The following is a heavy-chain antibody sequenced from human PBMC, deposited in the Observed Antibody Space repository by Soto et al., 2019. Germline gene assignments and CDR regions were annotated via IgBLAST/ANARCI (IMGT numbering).Heavy chain of an antibody. V-gene: IGHV3-30-3*01. CDR2: ISYDGSNK. D-gene: IGHD4-17*01. CDR3: PTSTVVTGGTGMDV. J-gene: IGHJ6*02. CDR1: GFTFSSYA. Sequence: GGSLRLSCAASGFTFSSYAMHWVRQAPGKGLEWVAVISYDGSNKYYADSVKGRFTISRDSSKNTLYLQMNSLRAEDTAVYYCPTSTVVTGGTGMDVWGQGTTVTVSS.